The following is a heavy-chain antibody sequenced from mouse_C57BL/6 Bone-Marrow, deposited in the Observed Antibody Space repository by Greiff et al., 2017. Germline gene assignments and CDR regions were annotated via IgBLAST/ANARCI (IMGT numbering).Heavy chain of an antibody. CDR1: GYTFTSYW. CDR2: IDPSDSYT. V-gene: IGHV1-69*01. J-gene: IGHJ4*01. CDR3: ADGYYAMDY. D-gene: IGHD2-3*01. Sequence: VQLQQPGAELVMPGASVKLSCKASGYTFTSYWMHWVKQRPGQGLEWIGEIDPSDSYTNYNQKFKGKSTLTVDNSSSTAYMQLSSLTSEDSAVYYCADGYYAMDYWGQGTSVTVSS.